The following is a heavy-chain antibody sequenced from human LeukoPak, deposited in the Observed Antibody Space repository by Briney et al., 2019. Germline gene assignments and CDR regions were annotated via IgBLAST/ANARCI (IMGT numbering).Heavy chain of an antibody. CDR3: AKSPRSAADNWFDP. D-gene: IGHD6-13*01. CDR1: GFTLSTYA. CDR2: ISAGGGST. Sequence: LGGSLRLSCAASGFTLSTYAMNWVRQAPGKGLEWVSGISAGGGSTYYADSVKGRFTISRDNSKNTLYLQMNSLTVEDTAVYYCAKSPRSAADNWFDPWGQGTLVTVSS. J-gene: IGHJ5*02. V-gene: IGHV3-23*01.